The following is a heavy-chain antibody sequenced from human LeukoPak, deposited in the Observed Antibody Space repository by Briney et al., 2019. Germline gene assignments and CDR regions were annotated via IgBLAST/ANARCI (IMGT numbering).Heavy chain of an antibody. V-gene: IGHV4-39*07. CDR3: ARDYYYDSSGYYLEGYY. CDR1: GGSISSSSYY. Sequence: SETLSLTCTVSGGSISSSSYYWGWIRQPPGKGLEWIGSIYYSGSTYYNPSLKSRVTISVDTSKNQFSLKLSSVTAADTAVYYCARDYYYDSSGYYLEGYYWGQGTLVTVSS. D-gene: IGHD3-22*01. CDR2: IYYSGST. J-gene: IGHJ4*02.